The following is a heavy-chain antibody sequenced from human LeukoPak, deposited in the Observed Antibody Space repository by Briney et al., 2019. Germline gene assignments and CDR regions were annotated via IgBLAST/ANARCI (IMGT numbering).Heavy chain of an antibody. D-gene: IGHD2-21*01. CDR3: ARDVWGDRDSYFDY. V-gene: IGHV3-74*01. CDR2: IDSDGRSTRST. J-gene: IGHJ4*02. CDR1: GFTFRTYW. Sequence: PGGSLRLSCAASGFTFRTYWMHWVRQVPGKGLVWVGRIDSDGRSTRSTSYAESVKGRFTISRDNAKNTLNLQMNSLRAEDTAVYYCARDVWGDRDSYFDYWGQGSLVTVSS.